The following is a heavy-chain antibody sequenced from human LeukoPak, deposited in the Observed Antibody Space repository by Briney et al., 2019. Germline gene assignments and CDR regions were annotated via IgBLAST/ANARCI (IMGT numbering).Heavy chain of an antibody. CDR1: GGSFSGYY. CDR2: INHSGST. D-gene: IGHD3-10*01. J-gene: IGHJ5*02. CDR3: ARGQHLLLWFGELRGFDP. Sequence: SETLSLTCAVYGGSFSGYYWSWIRQPPGKGLEWIGEINHSGSTNYNPSLKSRVTISVDTSKNQFPLKLSSVTAADTAVYYCARGQHLLLWFGELRGFDPWGQGTLVTVSS. V-gene: IGHV4-34*01.